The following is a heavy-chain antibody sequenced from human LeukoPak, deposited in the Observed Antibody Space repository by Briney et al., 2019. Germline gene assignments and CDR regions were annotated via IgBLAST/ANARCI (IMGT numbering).Heavy chain of an antibody. J-gene: IGHJ5*01. D-gene: IGHD3-16*02. CDR1: GDSIGSYY. CDR2: IFYSGST. Sequence: SETLSLTCSVSGDSIGSYYWTWIRQSPGKALEWIGYIFYSGSTNYSPSLKSRVTISVDTSNNQSSLQLRSLTAADTAIYYCARGRARDGSYPWLDSWGQGTLLTVSS. CDR3: ARGRARDGSYPWLDS. V-gene: IGHV4-59*01.